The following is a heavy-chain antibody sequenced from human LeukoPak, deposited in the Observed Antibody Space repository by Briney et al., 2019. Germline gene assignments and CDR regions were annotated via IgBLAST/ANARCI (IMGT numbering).Heavy chain of an antibody. J-gene: IGHJ5*02. D-gene: IGHD3-9*01. CDR3: AREAHYDILTGRGCFDP. V-gene: IGHV1-18*04. Sequence: ASVKVSCKASGYTFTSYGISWVRQAPGQGLEWMGWISAYNGNTNYAQKLQGRVTMTTDTSTSTAYMELRSLRSDDTAVYYCAREAHYDILTGRGCFDPWGQGTLVTVSS. CDR1: GYTFTSYG. CDR2: ISAYNGNT.